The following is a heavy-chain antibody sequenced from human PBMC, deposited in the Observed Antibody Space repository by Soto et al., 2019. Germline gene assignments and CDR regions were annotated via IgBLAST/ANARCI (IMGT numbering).Heavy chain of an antibody. V-gene: IGHV3-23*01. CDR1: GFSFSTYA. D-gene: IGHD2-8*02. J-gene: IGHJ5*02. CDR3: AKHSDTHLVGWFDP. CDR2: ISAGGGNT. Sequence: EVQLLESGGGLVQPGGSLRLSCAVSGFSFSTYAMSWVRQAPGKGLEWVSGISAGGGNTYYADSVRGRFTISRDNSKYTLYRQKTSLRAEDTAFYFCAKHSDTHLVGWFDPWAQGTLVTVSS.